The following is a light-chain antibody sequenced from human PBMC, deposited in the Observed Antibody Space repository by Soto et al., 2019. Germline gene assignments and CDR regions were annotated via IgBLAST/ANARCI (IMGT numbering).Light chain of an antibody. CDR2: HDT. CDR3: QAWDSSIGV. J-gene: IGLJ2*01. V-gene: IGLV3-1*01. Sequence: SYELTQPPSVSVSPGQTASITCSGDKLGEKYAAWYQQKPGQSPVLLIYHDTKRPSGIPERFSGSNSGNTATLTISGTQAMDEADYYCQAWDSSIGVFGGGTKVTVL. CDR1: KLGEKY.